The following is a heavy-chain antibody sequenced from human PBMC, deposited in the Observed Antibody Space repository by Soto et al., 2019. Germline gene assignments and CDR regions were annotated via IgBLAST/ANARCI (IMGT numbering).Heavy chain of an antibody. CDR1: GFSLSNARMG. CDR3: ARSYYDFWSGYYTWSDYFDY. Sequence: QVTLKESGPVLVKPTETLTLTCTVSGFSLSNARMGVSWIRQPPGKALEWLAHIFSNDEKSYSTSLKSRLTISKDTSKSQVVLTMTNMDPVDTATYYCARSYYDFWSGYYTWSDYFDYWGQGTLVTVSS. J-gene: IGHJ4*02. CDR2: IFSNDEK. V-gene: IGHV2-26*01. D-gene: IGHD3-3*01.